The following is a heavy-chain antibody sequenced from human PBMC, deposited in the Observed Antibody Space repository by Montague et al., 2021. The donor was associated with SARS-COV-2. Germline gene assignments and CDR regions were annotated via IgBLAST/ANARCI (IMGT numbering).Heavy chain of an antibody. CDR3: VRQPGQWLPREWFWFDP. D-gene: IGHD6-19*01. J-gene: IGHJ5*02. Sequence: SETLSLTCTVSGGSISSTSYYWGWIRQPPGKGLEWIGSIYYSGSTYYNPSLKSRVTISVDTSKNQFSLKLCSVTAADTAVYYCVRQPGQWLPREWFWFDPWGQGTLVTVSS. CDR1: GGSISSTSYY. V-gene: IGHV4-39*01. CDR2: IYYSGST.